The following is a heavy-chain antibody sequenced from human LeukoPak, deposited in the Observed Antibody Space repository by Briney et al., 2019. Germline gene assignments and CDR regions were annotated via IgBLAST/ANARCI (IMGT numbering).Heavy chain of an antibody. Sequence: SETLSLTCTVSGSSISSDSYYWSWIRQRPGKGLEGIGFIYHTGSSNYNPSLKSRVTISVDTSKNQVSLNLRSVTAADTAVYYCARVNRDTSGYYHVYFDYWGQGTLVSVSS. CDR2: IYHTGSS. D-gene: IGHD3-22*01. CDR3: ARVNRDTSGYYHVYFDY. J-gene: IGHJ4*02. V-gene: IGHV4-61*01. CDR1: GSSISSDSYY.